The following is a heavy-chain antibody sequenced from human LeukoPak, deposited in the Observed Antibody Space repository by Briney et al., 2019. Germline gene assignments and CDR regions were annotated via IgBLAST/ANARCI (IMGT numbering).Heavy chain of an antibody. CDR3: ARDHSSGYYPDYFDY. CDR2: IIPILGIA. D-gene: IGHD3-22*01. CDR1: GGTFSSYT. J-gene: IGHJ4*02. V-gene: IGHV1-69*04. Sequence: SVKVSCKASGGTFSSYTISWVRQAPGQGLEWMGRIIPILGIANYAQKFQGRVTITADKSTSTAYMELSSLRSEDTAVYYCARDHSSGYYPDYFDYWGQGTLVTVSS.